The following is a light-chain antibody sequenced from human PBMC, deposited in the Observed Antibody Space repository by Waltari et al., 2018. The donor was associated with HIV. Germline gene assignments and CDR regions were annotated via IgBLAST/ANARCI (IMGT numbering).Light chain of an antibody. CDR1: SPAIDLSNF. J-gene: IGLJ2*01. CDR2: DVE. CDR3: SSYTRFHTLV. Sequence: QSALTQPPSVSGSPGQSITISCTGTSPAIDLSNFVSWYRQFPGKAPQLLISDVESRPAGIPLRFSGSKSGSAASLTISGLQPDDEADYYCSSYTRFHTLVFGGGTKLTVL. V-gene: IGLV2-14*01.